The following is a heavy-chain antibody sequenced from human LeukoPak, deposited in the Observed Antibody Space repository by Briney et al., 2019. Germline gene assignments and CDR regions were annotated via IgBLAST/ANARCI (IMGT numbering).Heavy chain of an antibody. CDR1: GFTFSYYS. Sequence: GGSLRLSCAASGFTFSYYSMNWVRQAPGKGLEWVSYINSISGEIWYADSVKGRFTISRDDAKNSLYLQMNSLRDEDTAVYYCARDHGYAFDYWGQGTLVTVSS. CDR3: ARDHGYAFDY. CDR2: INSISGEI. V-gene: IGHV3-48*02. J-gene: IGHJ4*02. D-gene: IGHD5-12*01.